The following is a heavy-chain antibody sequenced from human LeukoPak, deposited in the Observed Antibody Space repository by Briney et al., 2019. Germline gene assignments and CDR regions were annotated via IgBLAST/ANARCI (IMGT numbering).Heavy chain of an antibody. D-gene: IGHD3-22*01. V-gene: IGHV1-46*01. Sequence: ASVKVSCKASGYTFTSYYMHWVRQAPGQGLEWMGIINPSGGSTSYAQKFQGRVTMTRDTSTSTVYMELSSLRSEDAAVYYCAREAASYYDSSGYYSPACYWGQGTLVTVSS. CDR2: INPSGGST. J-gene: IGHJ4*02. CDR1: GYTFTSYY. CDR3: AREAASYYDSSGYYSPACY.